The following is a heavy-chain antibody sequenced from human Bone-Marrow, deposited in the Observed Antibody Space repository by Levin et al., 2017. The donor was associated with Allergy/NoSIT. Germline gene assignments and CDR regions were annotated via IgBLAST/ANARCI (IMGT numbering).Heavy chain of an antibody. V-gene: IGHV3-15*07. J-gene: IGHJ4*02. CDR3: TKDIFNND. CDR2: IKSKTDGETT. D-gene: IGHD2-15*01. CDR1: GFTFSNAW. Sequence: MPGGSLRLSCAASGFTFSNAWMNWVRQAPGKGLEWVGRIKSKTDGETTDYAAPVRGRFTISRDDSKNTLYLQMNSLQTEDTAVYYCTKDIFNNDWGQGTLVIVSS.